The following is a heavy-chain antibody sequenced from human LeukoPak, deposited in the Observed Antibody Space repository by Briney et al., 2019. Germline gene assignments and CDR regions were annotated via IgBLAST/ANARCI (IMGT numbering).Heavy chain of an antibody. CDR1: GYTFTGYY. CDR3: ARNRGERVATIPPYYYYYYYMDV. CDR2: MNPNSGNT. D-gene: IGHD5-12*01. J-gene: IGHJ6*03. V-gene: IGHV1-8*03. Sequence: ASVKVSCKASGYTFTGYYMHWVRQAPGQGLEWMGWMNPNSGNTGYAQKFQGRVTITRSTSISTAYMELSSLRSEDTAVYYCARNRGERVATIPPYYYYYYYMDVWGKGTTVTVSS.